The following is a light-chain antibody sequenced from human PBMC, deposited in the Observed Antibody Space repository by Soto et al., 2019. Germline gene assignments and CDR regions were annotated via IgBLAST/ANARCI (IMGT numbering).Light chain of an antibody. V-gene: IGKV3-11*01. CDR2: DSS. CDR3: QQRKHWPTIT. Sequence: EVELTQSPATLSLSPGETATLSCRASQSVDKFLAWYQQRPCQPPRLLIFDSSNRATGVPVRFSGSGSGTVFTLTIGSLEPEDSAVYYCQQRKHWPTITFGQGTRLEIK. CDR1: QSVDKF. J-gene: IGKJ5*01.